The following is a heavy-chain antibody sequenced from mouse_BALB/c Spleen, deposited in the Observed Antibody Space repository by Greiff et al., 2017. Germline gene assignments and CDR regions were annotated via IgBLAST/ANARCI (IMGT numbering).Heavy chain of an antibody. CDR1: GFTFSSYA. CDR3: ARPIYYYGSSYVEDAMDY. CDR2: ISSGGSYT. Sequence: EVQLVESGGGLVKPGGSLKLSCAASGFTFSSYAMSWVRQSPEKRLEWVAEISSGGSYTYYPDTVTGRFTISRDNAKNTLYLEMSSLRSEDTAMYYCARPIYYYGSSYVEDAMDYWGQGTSVTVSS. V-gene: IGHV5-9-4*01. D-gene: IGHD1-1*01. J-gene: IGHJ4*01.